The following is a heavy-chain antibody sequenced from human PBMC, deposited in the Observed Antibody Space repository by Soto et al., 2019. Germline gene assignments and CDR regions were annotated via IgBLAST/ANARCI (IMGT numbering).Heavy chain of an antibody. CDR1: GGSLSSGGYY. Sequence: QVQLQESGPGLVKPSQTLSLTCTVSGGSLSSGGYYWSWIRQHPGKGLEWIGYIYYSGSTYYNPSLKSRVTRSVATSKNQFSLKLSSVTAADTDVYYCAREGEGYYDSSAQYAFDIWGQGTMVTVSS. J-gene: IGHJ3*02. D-gene: IGHD3-22*01. CDR2: IYYSGST. V-gene: IGHV4-31*03. CDR3: AREGEGYYDSSAQYAFDI.